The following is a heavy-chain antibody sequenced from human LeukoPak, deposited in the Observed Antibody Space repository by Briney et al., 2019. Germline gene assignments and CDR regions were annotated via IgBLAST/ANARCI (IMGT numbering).Heavy chain of an antibody. V-gene: IGHV1-8*03. CDR1: GYTFTSYD. Sequence: ASVTVSCKASGYTFTSYDINWVRQATGQGLEWMGWMNPNSGNTGYAQKFQGRVTITRNTSISTAYMELSSLRSEDTAVYYCARTDQDYYDSAGFDYWGQGTLVTVSS. CDR3: ARTDQDYYDSAGFDY. D-gene: IGHD3-22*01. J-gene: IGHJ4*02. CDR2: MNPNSGNT.